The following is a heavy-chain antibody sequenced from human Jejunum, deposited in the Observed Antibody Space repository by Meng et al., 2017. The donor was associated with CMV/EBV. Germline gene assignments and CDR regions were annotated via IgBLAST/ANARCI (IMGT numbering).Heavy chain of an antibody. CDR3: ARAVVVRGSYTYDP. CDR2: IDPTTGSA. J-gene: IGHJ5*02. V-gene: IGHV1-46*01. D-gene: IGHD3-16*01. Sequence: SGYTLSDYHLHWVRQAPGQGLEWMGVIDPTTGSATYAETFQGRVTMTRDTSTSTVYMELSSLRSEDRAVYYCARAVVVRGSYTYDPWGQGTLVTVSS. CDR1: GYTLSDYH.